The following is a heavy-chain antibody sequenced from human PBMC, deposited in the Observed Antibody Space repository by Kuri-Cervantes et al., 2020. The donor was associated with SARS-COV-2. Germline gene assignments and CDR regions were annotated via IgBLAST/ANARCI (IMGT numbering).Heavy chain of an antibody. CDR3: ARGTYTYYDFWRGPYFDY. J-gene: IGHJ4*02. V-gene: IGHV4-61*08. D-gene: IGHD3-3*01. CDR1: GGSISSGGYY. Sequence: SETLSLTCTVSGGSISSGGYYWSWIRQPPGKGLEWIGYIYYSGSTNYNPSLKSRVTISVGASKNQFSLKLNSVTAADTAVYYCARGTYTYYDFWRGPYFDYWGQGNLVTVSS. CDR2: IYYSGST.